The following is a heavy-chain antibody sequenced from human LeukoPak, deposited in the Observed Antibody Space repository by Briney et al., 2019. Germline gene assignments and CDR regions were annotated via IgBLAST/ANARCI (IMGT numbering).Heavy chain of an antibody. Sequence: GGSLRLSCAASGFTVSSNYMSWVRQAPGKGLEWVSVIYSGGSTYYADSVKGRFTISRDNSKNTPYLQMNSLRAEDTAVYYCARDLRYDWRYGMDVWGQGTTVTVSS. V-gene: IGHV3-53*01. CDR3: ARDLRYDWRYGMDV. CDR2: IYSGGST. D-gene: IGHD3-3*01. J-gene: IGHJ6*02. CDR1: GFTVSSNY.